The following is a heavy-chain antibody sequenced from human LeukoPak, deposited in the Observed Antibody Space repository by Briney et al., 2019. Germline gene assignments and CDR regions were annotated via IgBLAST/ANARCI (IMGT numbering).Heavy chain of an antibody. CDR3: ARGIGYSYGYVYYYYMDV. D-gene: IGHD5-18*01. Sequence: SDTRSLTCTVSGGSISSYYWSWIRQPPGKRLEWIGYIYTSGSTNYNPSLKSRVTISVDTSKNQFSLKLSSVTAADTAVYYCARGIGYSYGYVYYYYMDVWGKGTTVTVSS. CDR2: IYTSGST. CDR1: GGSISSYY. J-gene: IGHJ6*03. V-gene: IGHV4-4*09.